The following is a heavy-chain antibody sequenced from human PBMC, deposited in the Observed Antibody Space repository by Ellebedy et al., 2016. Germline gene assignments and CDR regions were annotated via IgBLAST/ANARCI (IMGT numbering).Heavy chain of an antibody. CDR2: VFATGDT. Sequence: GSLRLSXSVSGASISDYWWSWIRQPAGKGLEWIGRVFATGDTNYIPSLKSRVSVSVTTSKNEFSLMLSSVTAADTAVYYCAKNWDFGDSFDYWGQGLLVVVSS. J-gene: IGHJ4*02. CDR3: AKNWDFGDSFDY. V-gene: IGHV4-4*07. CDR1: GASISDYW. D-gene: IGHD4-17*01.